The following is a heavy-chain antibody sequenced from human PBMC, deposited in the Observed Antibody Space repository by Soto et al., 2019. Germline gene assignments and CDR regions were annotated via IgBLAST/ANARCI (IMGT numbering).Heavy chain of an antibody. D-gene: IGHD2-15*01. V-gene: IGHV3-13*01. CDR1: GFNFSSYD. Sequence: EVQLVESGGGLVQPGGSLRLSCEASGFNFSSYDMHWVRQATGKGLAWVSVIGTAGDTFYTGSVKGRFTISRENGKNSLYLQMNSLRAGDTAVYYCARAGQGASCSGGSCYLGASDIWGQGTMVTVSS. J-gene: IGHJ3*02. CDR2: IGTAGDT. CDR3: ARAGQGASCSGGSCYLGASDI.